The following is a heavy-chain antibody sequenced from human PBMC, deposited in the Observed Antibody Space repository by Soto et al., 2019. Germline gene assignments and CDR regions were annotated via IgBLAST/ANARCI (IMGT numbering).Heavy chain of an antibody. V-gene: IGHV4-34*01. CDR2: INHSGST. CDR1: GGSFSGYY. Sequence: SETLSLTCAVYGGSFSGYYWSWIRQPPGKGLEWIGEINHSGSTNYNPSLKSRVTISVDTSKNQFSLKLSSVTAADTAVYYCARDCSSTSCYVDYWGQGTLVTVSS. J-gene: IGHJ4*02. D-gene: IGHD2-2*01. CDR3: ARDCSSTSCYVDY.